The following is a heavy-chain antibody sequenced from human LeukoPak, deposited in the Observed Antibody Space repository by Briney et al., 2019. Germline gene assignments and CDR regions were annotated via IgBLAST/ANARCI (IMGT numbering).Heavy chain of an antibody. Sequence: GGSLRLSCAASGFTFSSYWMHWVRQAPGKGLVWVSRINSDGSSTSYADSVKGRFTISRDNAKNTLYLQMNSLRAEDTAVYYCARVAPWLEAFDIWGQGTMVTVSS. CDR2: INSDGSST. CDR1: GFTFSSYW. V-gene: IGHV3-74*01. J-gene: IGHJ3*02. CDR3: ARVAPWLEAFDI. D-gene: IGHD5-12*01.